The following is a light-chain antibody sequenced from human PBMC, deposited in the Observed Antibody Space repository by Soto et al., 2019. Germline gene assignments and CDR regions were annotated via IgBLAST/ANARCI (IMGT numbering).Light chain of an antibody. CDR1: QSISTY. V-gene: IGKV1-39*01. Sequence: DIQMTQSPSSLSASVGDRVTITCRASQSISTYLNWYHQKPGKAPKLLIYAASSLQSGVPSRFSGSGSGTDFTLTISSLQPEDFATYYCQQSYSIPLAFGHGTKVEIK. J-gene: IGKJ1*01. CDR3: QQSYSIPLA. CDR2: AAS.